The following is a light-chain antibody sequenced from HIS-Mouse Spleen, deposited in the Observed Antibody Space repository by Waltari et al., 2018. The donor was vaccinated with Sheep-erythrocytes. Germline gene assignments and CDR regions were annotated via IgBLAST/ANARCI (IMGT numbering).Light chain of an antibody. CDR1: SGHSSYA. J-gene: IGLJ3*02. CDR2: LNSDGSH. V-gene: IGLV4-69*01. CDR3: QTWGTGIQV. Sequence: LVLTQSPSASASLGASVKLTCTLSSGHSSYAIAWHQQQPEKGPRYLMKLNSDGSHSKGDGIPDRFPGSSSGAERYLTISSLQSEDEADYYCQTWGTGIQVFGGGTKLTVL.